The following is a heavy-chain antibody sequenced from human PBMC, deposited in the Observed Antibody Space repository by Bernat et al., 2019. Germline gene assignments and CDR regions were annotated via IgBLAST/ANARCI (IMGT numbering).Heavy chain of an antibody. J-gene: IGHJ4*02. CDR2: ISYDGSNK. Sequence: QVRLVESGGGVVQPGRSLRLSCAASGFTFSSYAMHWVRQAPGKGLEWVAVISYDGSNKYYADSVKGRFTISRDNSKNTLYLQMNSLRAEDTAVYYCASSPASFDYWGQGTLVTVSS. CDR3: ASSPASFDY. V-gene: IGHV3-30-3*01. CDR1: GFTFSSYA.